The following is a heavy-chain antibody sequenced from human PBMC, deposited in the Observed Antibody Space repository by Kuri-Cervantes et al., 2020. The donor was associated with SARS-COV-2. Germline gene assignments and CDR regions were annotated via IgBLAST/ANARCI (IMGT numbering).Heavy chain of an antibody. V-gene: IGHV1-46*01. D-gene: IGHD3-10*01. J-gene: IGHJ3*02. CDR2: INPSGGST. Sequence: ASVKVSCKASGYTFTSYYMHWVRQAPGQGLEWMGIINPSGGSTSYAQKFQGRLTITADESTSTTYMELSSPISEDTANYYCAKDRGFLDNWGLGTMVTVSS. CDR1: GYTFTSYY. CDR3: AKDRGFLDN.